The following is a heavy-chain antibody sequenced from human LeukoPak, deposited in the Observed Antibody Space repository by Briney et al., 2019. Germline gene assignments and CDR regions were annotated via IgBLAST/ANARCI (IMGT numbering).Heavy chain of an antibody. V-gene: IGHV3-30*18. CDR2: ISYDGSNK. Sequence: PGGSLRLSCAASRFTFSSFGMHWVRQAPGKGLEWVALISYDGSNKYYADSVKGRFTISRDNSKNTLYLQMNSLRAEDTAVYYCAKFALRYCSGGSCHPFDYWGQGTLVTVSS. D-gene: IGHD2-15*01. J-gene: IGHJ4*02. CDR1: RFTFSSFG. CDR3: AKFALRYCSGGSCHPFDY.